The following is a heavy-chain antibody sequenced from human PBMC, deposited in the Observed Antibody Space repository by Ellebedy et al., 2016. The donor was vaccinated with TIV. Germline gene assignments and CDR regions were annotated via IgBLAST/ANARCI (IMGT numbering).Heavy chain of an antibody. CDR3: ARGGGDTAMVRSGIGLDYHFDY. Sequence: GESLKISXAASGFTFSSYAMHWVRQAPGKGLEWVAVISYDGSNKYYADSVKGRFTISRDNSKNTLYLQMNSLRAEDTAVYYCARGGGDTAMVRSGIGLDYHFDYWGQGTLVTVSS. D-gene: IGHD5-18*01. CDR2: ISYDGSNK. J-gene: IGHJ4*02. V-gene: IGHV3-30-3*01. CDR1: GFTFSSYA.